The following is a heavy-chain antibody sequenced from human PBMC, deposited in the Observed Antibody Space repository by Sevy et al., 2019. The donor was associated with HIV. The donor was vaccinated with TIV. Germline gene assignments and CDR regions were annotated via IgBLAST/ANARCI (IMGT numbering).Heavy chain of an antibody. CDR2: IGSTGPTI. CDR3: ARPGSGWFEFDS. CDR1: GFTFSRYS. V-gene: IGHV3-48*02. D-gene: IGHD6-19*01. Sequence: AGSLRLSCVASGFTFSRYSMNWVRQAPGKELEWVSNIGSTGPTIYYADSVKGRFTISRDNAKNSLYLQMDSLREEDTAVYYCARPGSGWFEFDSWGQGTLVTVSS. J-gene: IGHJ4*02.